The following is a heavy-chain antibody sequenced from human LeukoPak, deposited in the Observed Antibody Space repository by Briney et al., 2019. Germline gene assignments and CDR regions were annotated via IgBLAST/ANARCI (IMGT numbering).Heavy chain of an antibody. CDR3: ARSGGYSSSWSIFDY. CDR2: INSDGSST. V-gene: IGHV3-74*01. Sequence: GGSLRLSCAASSFTFSSYWMHSVRQAPGKGLVWVSLINSDGSSTSYADSVKGRFTISRDNAKNTLYLQMNSLRAEDTAVYYCARSGGYSSSWSIFDYWGQGTLVTVSS. CDR1: SFTFSSYW. J-gene: IGHJ4*02. D-gene: IGHD6-13*01.